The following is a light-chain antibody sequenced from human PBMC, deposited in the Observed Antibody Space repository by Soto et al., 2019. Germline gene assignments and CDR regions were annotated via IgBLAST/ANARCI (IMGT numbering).Light chain of an antibody. Sequence: EIVLAQSPGTLSLSPGEVATLSCSASQSVSNNYLAWYQQKPGQAPRLLIYDASSRATGIPDRFSGGGSGTDFTLTISRLEPEDFVVYYCQQFSSYPLNCGGGTKGDIK. CDR1: QSVSNNY. CDR2: DAS. J-gene: IGKJ4*01. CDR3: QQFSSYPLN. V-gene: IGKV3-20*01.